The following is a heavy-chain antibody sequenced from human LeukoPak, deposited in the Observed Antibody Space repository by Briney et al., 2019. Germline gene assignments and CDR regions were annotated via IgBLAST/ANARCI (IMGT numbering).Heavy chain of an antibody. CDR3: ARGYDSSAYKLPIDS. J-gene: IGHJ4*02. CDR1: GYNFKGYY. CDR2: IKPNSGGT. V-gene: IGHV1-2*02. D-gene: IGHD3-22*01. Sequence: ASVKVSCKASGYNFKGYYIYWVRQAPGQGLEWMGWIKPNSGGTNYAQKFQGRVTFTRDTSTSTAYMELSRLRSDDTAVYFCARGYDSSAYKLPIDSWGQGTLVSVSS.